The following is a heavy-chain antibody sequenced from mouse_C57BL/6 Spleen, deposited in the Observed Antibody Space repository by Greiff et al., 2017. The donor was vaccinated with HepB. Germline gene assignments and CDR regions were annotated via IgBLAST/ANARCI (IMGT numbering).Heavy chain of an antibody. CDR1: GYTFTDYY. J-gene: IGHJ2*01. V-gene: IGHV1-76*01. Sequence: QVQLKQSGAELVRPGASVKLSCKASGYTFTDYYINWVKQRPGQGLEWIARIYPGSGNTYYNEKFKGKATLTAEKSSSTAYMQLSSLTSEDSAVYFCARWGYYYGSSYDYWGQGTTLTVSS. CDR2: IYPGSGNT. D-gene: IGHD1-1*01. CDR3: ARWGYYYGSSYDY.